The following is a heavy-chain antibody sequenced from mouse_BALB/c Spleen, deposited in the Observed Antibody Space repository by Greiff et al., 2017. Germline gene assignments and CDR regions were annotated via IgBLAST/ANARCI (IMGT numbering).Heavy chain of an antibody. CDR3: ARGGLLHWYFDV. D-gene: IGHD3-3*01. V-gene: IGHV7-3*02. Sequence: EVMLVESGGGLVQPGGSLRLSCATSGFTFTDYYMSWVRQPPGKALEWLGFIRNKANGYTTEYSASVKGRFTISRDNSQSILYLQMNTLRAEDSATYYCARGGLLHWYFDVWGAGTTVTVSS. CDR1: GFTFTDYY. J-gene: IGHJ1*01. CDR2: IRNKANGYTT.